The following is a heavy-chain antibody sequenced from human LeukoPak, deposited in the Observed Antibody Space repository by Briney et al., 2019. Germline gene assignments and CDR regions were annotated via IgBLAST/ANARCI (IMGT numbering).Heavy chain of an antibody. CDR3: AKTPGYSSGWHYFDY. D-gene: IGHD6-19*01. V-gene: IGHV3-23*01. Sequence: GGSLRLSCAASGFTFSNAWMNWVRQAPGKGLEWVSAISGSGGSTYYADSVKGRFTISRDNSKNTLYLQMNSLRAEDTAVYYCAKTPGYSSGWHYFDYWGQGTLVTVSS. J-gene: IGHJ4*02. CDR2: ISGSGGST. CDR1: GFTFSNAW.